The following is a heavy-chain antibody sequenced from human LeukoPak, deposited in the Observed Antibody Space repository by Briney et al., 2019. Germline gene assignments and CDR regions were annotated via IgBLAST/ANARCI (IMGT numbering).Heavy chain of an antibody. CDR2: IKSKTDGGTT. V-gene: IGHV3-15*01. D-gene: IGHD6-13*01. CDR3: ARDGVWRGSSSRWYFDY. CDR1: GFTFSSYS. Sequence: GGSLRLSCAASGFTFSSYSMNWVRQAPGKGLEWVGRIKSKTDGGTTDYAAPVKGRFTISRDDSKNTLYLQMNSLRAEDTAVYYCARDGVWRGSSSRWYFDYWGQGTLVTVSS. J-gene: IGHJ4*02.